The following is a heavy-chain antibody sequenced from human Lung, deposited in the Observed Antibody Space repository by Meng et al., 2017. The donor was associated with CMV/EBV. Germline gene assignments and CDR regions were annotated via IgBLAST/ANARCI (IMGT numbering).Heavy chain of an antibody. CDR2: INSKIGGA. J-gene: IGHJ3*02. Sequence: ASVKVSXKASGYTFTGYYLHWVRQAPGQGLEWMGWINSKIGGANYTQKFQGRVTVTRDTSISTAYMELKRLTYDDTAVYFCARKVFRASDAFDIWGQGTMVTVSS. CDR3: ARKVFRASDAFDI. V-gene: IGHV1-2*02. CDR1: GYTFTGYY.